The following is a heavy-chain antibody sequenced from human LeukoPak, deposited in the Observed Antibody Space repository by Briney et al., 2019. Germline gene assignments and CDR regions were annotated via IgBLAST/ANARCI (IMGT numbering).Heavy chain of an antibody. CDR2: INHGGST. D-gene: IGHD2-15*01. Sequence: SETLSLTCAVYGGSFSGYYWSWIRQPPGKGLEWIGEINHGGSTNYNPSLKSRVTISVDTSKNQFSLKLSSVTAADTAVYYCAQAVVAATRYYYYYSMDVWGKGTTVTVSS. J-gene: IGHJ6*03. V-gene: IGHV4-34*01. CDR1: GGSFSGYY. CDR3: AQAVVAATRYYYYYSMDV.